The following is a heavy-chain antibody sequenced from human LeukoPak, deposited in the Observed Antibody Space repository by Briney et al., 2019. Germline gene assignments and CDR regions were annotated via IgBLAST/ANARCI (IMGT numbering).Heavy chain of an antibody. CDR2: INSSGGST. D-gene: IGHD4-11*01. CDR1: GFTFDDYG. J-gene: IGHJ4*02. V-gene: IGHV3-20*04. CDR3: ARVQRWGYSNYFDY. Sequence: GGSLRLSCAASGFTFDDYGMIWVRQAPGKGLEWVSAINSSGGSTGYADSVKGRFTMSRDNVKNSLYLQMDSLRAEDTALYYCARVQRWGYSNYFDYWGQGTLVTVSS.